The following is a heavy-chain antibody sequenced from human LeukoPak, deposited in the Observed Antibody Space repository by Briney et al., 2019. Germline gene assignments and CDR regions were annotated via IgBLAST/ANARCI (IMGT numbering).Heavy chain of an antibody. CDR2: IYSGGST. CDR3: AKGAAAGDSYFDY. Sequence: GGSLRLSCAASGFTVSSNYMSWVRQAPGKGLEWVSVIYSGGSTYYADSVKGRFTISRHNSKNTLYLQMNSLRAEDTAVYYCAKGAAAGDSYFDYWGQGTLVTVSS. V-gene: IGHV3-53*04. J-gene: IGHJ4*02. CDR1: GFTVSSNY. D-gene: IGHD6-13*01.